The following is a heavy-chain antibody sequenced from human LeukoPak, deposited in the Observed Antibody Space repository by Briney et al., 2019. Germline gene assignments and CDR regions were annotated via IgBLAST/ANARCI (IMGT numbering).Heavy chain of an antibody. CDR2: IKQDGSEK. CDR1: GLTFSNYW. CDR3: ARDGFGTGSN. V-gene: IGHV3-7*03. Sequence: GGSLRLSCAASGLTFSNYWMDWVRQAPEKGLEWVANIKQDGSEKNYVDSVKGRFIISRDNAKNSLYLQMNTLRADDTAVYYCARDGFGTGSNWGQGTLVTVSS. J-gene: IGHJ4*02. D-gene: IGHD3-16*01.